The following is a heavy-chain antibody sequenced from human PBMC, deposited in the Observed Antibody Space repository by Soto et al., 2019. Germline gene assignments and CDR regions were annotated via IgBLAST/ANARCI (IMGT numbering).Heavy chain of an antibody. CDR3: ARVVGYCSSTSCYKDYYYGMDV. D-gene: IGHD2-2*01. CDR1: GYTFTGYY. Sequence: ASVKVSCKASGYTFTGYYMHWVRQAPGQGLEWMGWINPNSGGTNYAQKFQGRGTMTRDTSISTAYMELSRLRSDDTAVYYCARVVGYCSSTSCYKDYYYGMDVWGQGTTVTVSS. J-gene: IGHJ6*02. V-gene: IGHV1-2*02. CDR2: INPNSGGT.